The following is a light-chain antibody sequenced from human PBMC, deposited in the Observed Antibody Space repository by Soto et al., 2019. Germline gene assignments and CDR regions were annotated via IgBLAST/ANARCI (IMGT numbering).Light chain of an antibody. Sequence: EIVLTQSPATLSLSPGERATLSCRASPSVTNYLAWYQQKPGQAPRLLIYGAFNRATRIPARFSGSGSGTDFTLTISSLEPEDFAVYYCQQRNIWPPVTFGQGTRLEIK. CDR3: QQRNIWPPVT. CDR1: PSVTNY. V-gene: IGKV3-11*01. J-gene: IGKJ5*01. CDR2: GAF.